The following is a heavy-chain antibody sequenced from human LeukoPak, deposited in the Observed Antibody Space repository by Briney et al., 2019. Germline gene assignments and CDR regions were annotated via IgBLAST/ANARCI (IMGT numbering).Heavy chain of an antibody. CDR1: GFTFSSHG. V-gene: IGHV3-23*01. Sequence: GGSLRLSCAASGFTFSSHGMNWVRQAPGKGLEWVSGIRGGGVTTYYADSVKGRFTISRDNSKNMLYLQMNSLGTEDTAVYYCAKDRWGAVASFDYWGQGTLVTVSS. D-gene: IGHD6-19*01. CDR3: AKDRWGAVASFDY. J-gene: IGHJ4*02. CDR2: IRGGGVTT.